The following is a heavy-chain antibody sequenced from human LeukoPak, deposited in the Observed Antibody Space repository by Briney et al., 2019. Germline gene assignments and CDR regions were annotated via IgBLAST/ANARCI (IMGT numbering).Heavy chain of an antibody. CDR3: ARDPALWFGELLLDY. CDR1: GGSISSYC. V-gene: IGHV4-4*07. Sequence: SETLSLTCTVSGGSISSYCWSWIRQPAGKGLEWIGRIYTSGSTNYNPSLKSRVTMSVDTSKNQFSLKLSSVTAADTAVYYCARDPALWFGELLLDYWGQGTLVTVSS. CDR2: IYTSGST. J-gene: IGHJ4*02. D-gene: IGHD3-10*01.